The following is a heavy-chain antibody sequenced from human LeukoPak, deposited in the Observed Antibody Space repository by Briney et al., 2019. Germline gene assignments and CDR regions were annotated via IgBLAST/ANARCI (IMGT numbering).Heavy chain of an antibody. CDR2: IIPIFGTA. J-gene: IGHJ4*02. D-gene: IGHD6-19*01. CDR3: AREGGGYSSGWYAGIGWFDY. Sequence: SVKVSCKASGGTFSSYAISWVRQAPGQGLEWMGGIIPIFGTANYAQKFQGRVTITADESTSTAYMELSSLRSEDTAVYYCAREGGGYSSGWYAGIGWFDYWGQGTLVTVSS. CDR1: GGTFSSYA. V-gene: IGHV1-69*01.